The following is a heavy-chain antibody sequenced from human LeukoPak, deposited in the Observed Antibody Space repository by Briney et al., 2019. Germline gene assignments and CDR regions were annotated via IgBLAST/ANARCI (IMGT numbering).Heavy chain of an antibody. CDR1: GGSFSGYY. CDR2: INHSGST. D-gene: IGHD2-2*01. CDR3: ARDIVVVPLVGVWSWFDP. Sequence: SETLSLTCAVYGGSFSGYYWSWIRQPPGKGLEWIGEINHSGSTNYNPSLKSRVTISVDTSKNQFSLKLSSVTAADTAVYYCARDIVVVPLVGVWSWFDPWGQGTLVTVSS. V-gene: IGHV4-34*01. J-gene: IGHJ5*02.